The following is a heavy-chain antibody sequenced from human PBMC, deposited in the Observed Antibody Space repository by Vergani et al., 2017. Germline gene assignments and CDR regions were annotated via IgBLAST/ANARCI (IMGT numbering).Heavy chain of an antibody. CDR1: GFTFSSYG. V-gene: IGHV3-33*08. CDR3: ARERGNWNYDY. Sequence: VQLVESGGGVVQPGRSLRLSCAASGFTFSSYGMHWVRQAPGKGLEWVAVIWYDGSNKYYADSVKGRFTISRDNSKNTLYLQMNSLRAEDTAVYYCARERGNWNYDYWGQGTLVTVSS. CDR2: IWYDGSNK. J-gene: IGHJ4*02. D-gene: IGHD1-7*01.